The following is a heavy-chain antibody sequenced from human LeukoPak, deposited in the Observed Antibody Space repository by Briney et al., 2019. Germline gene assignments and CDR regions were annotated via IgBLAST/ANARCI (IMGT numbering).Heavy chain of an antibody. D-gene: IGHD5-12*01. J-gene: IGHJ3*02. Sequence: ASVKVSCKASGYTFTSYDINWVRQATGQGLEWMGWINPNSGGTNYAQKFQGWVTMTRDTSISTAYMELSRLTSDDTAVYYCARAKYSHDAFDIWGQGTMVTVSS. CDR1: GYTFTSYD. CDR3: ARAKYSHDAFDI. V-gene: IGHV1-2*04. CDR2: INPNSGGT.